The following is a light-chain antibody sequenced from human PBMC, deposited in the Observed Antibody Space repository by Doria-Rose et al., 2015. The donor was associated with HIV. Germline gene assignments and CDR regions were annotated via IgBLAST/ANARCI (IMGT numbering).Light chain of an antibody. CDR2: EVN. CDR1: SNDVGSYNL. Sequence: IQPASVSGSPGQSIPLSCTGTSNDVGSYNLVSWYQQHPGKAPKLMIYEVNKRPSGVSYRFSGSKSGNTASLTISGLQAEDEADYYCCSYAGTPLVFGSGTKVTGL. V-gene: IGLV2-23*02. J-gene: IGLJ1*01. CDR3: CSYAGTPLV.